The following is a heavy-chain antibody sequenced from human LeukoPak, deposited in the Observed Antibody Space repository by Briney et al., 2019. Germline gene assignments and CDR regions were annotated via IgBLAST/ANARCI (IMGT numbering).Heavy chain of an antibody. J-gene: IGHJ6*03. D-gene: IGHD5-12*01. CDR1: GGSISSGSYY. V-gene: IGHV4-61*02. Sequence: PSQTLSLTCTVSGGSISSGSYYWSWIRQPAGKGLEWIGRIYTSGSTNYNPSLKSRVTISVDTSKNQFSLKLSSVTAADTAVYYCARDPGPILRPGLRMANYYYYYMDVWGKGTTVTVSS. CDR3: ARDPGPILRPGLRMANYYYYYMDV. CDR2: IYTSGST.